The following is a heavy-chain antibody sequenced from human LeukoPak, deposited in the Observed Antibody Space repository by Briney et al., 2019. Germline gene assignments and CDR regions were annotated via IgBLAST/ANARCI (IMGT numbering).Heavy chain of an antibody. Sequence: SETLSLTCTVSGGSISSSSYYWGWIRQPPGKGLEWIGSIYYSGSTYYNPSLKSRVTISVDTSKNQFSLKLSSVTAADTAVYYCARVPSPPYYYDSSGYIFDYWGQGTLVTVSS. CDR3: ARVPSPPYYYDSSGYIFDY. D-gene: IGHD3-22*01. CDR1: GGSISSSSYY. J-gene: IGHJ4*02. CDR2: IYYSGST. V-gene: IGHV4-39*01.